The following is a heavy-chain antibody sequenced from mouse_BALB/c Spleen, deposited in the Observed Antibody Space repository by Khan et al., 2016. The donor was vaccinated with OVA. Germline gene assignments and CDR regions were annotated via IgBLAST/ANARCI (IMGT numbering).Heavy chain of an antibody. CDR1: GYSFTDYT. J-gene: IGHJ3*01. CDR3: TSSGYGGFAY. Sequence: VQLKESGPELVKPGESMKISCKASGYSFTDYTMNWVKQSHGKNLEWIGLINPYNGGSNYKQKFKEKATLIVEKSSSTAYMELHSLTYEDSAVYYCTSSGYGGFAYWGQGTLVTVSS. CDR2: INPYNGGS. D-gene: IGHD1-2*01. V-gene: IGHV1-34*02.